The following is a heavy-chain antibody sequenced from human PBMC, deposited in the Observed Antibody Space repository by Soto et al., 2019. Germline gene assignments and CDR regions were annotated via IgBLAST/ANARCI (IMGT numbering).Heavy chain of an antibody. D-gene: IGHD2-15*01. J-gene: IGHJ4*02. CDR1: GYTFTTYY. CDR2: INPNGGST. Sequence: QVQLVQSGAEVKRPGASVKVSCKASGYTFTTYYMHWVRQAPGQGLEWLGIINPNGGSTTYAQKFQGRVTMTRDTSTSTVYLELSSRISDDTAVYYCARAGYCSGGTCFHGNCDYWGQGTLVTVSA. CDR3: ARAGYCSGGTCFHGNCDY. V-gene: IGHV1-46*01.